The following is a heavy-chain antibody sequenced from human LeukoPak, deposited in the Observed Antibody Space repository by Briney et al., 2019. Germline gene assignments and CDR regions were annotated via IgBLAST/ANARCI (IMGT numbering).Heavy chain of an antibody. CDR3: ARVASYDSSGYGQDY. J-gene: IGHJ4*02. CDR2: INPNSGGT. CDR1: GYTFTGYY. D-gene: IGHD3-22*01. Sequence: ASVKVSCKASGYTFTGYYMHWVRRAPGQGLEWMGWINPNSGGTNYAQKFQGRVTMTRDTSISTAYMELSRLRSDDTAVYYCARVASYDSSGYGQDYWGQGTLVTVSS. V-gene: IGHV1-2*02.